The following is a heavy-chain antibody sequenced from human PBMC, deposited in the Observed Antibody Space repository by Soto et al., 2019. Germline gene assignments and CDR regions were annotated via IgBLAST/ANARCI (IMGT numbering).Heavy chain of an antibody. CDR1: GYIFSDYY. J-gene: IGHJ3*02. V-gene: IGHV1-2*02. CDR2: MNPKSGGT. Sequence: AASVKVSCKASGYIFSDYYTHWVRQAPGQGLEWMGWMNPKSGGTYFAQKFQGRVTLTRDTSISTAYMEVNRLTSDDTAVYYCTREKIEYSDGLYDAFDIWGQGTRVTVSS. CDR3: TREKIEYSDGLYDAFDI. D-gene: IGHD5-12*01.